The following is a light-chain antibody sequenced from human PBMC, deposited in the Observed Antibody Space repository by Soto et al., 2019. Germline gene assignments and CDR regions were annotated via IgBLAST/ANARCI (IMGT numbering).Light chain of an antibody. CDR1: QTVNSY. Sequence: DIQMTQSPSSLSAYVTDRVTITCRASQTVNSYLNWYQQKPGKAPKLLISAASTLQGGVPSRFSASGSGTEFTLTISSLRLEDFATYYCQQSFVSPYTFGQGTVLGI. J-gene: IGKJ2*01. CDR2: AAS. V-gene: IGKV1-39*01. CDR3: QQSFVSPYT.